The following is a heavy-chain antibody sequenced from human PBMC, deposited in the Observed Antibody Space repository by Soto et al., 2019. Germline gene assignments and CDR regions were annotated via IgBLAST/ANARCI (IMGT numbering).Heavy chain of an antibody. CDR2: IYYDGSS. D-gene: IGHD6-19*01. J-gene: IGHJ6*02. CDR3: ATKTGGGWEDGMDV. V-gene: IGHV4-39*01. CDR1: GVSITSDLDF. Sequence: PSETLSLTCTVSGVSITSDLDFWGWVRQPPGKGLEWIGYIYYDGSSYYNPSLKSRVTISVDTSKNQFSLKLSSVTAADTAVYYCATKTGGGWEDGMDVWGQGTTVTVSS.